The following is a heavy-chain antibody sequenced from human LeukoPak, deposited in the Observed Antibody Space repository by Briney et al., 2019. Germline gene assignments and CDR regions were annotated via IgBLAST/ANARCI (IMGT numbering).Heavy chain of an antibody. CDR3: ARDYCTTTRCYPNYFDY. J-gene: IGHJ4*02. Sequence: SETLSLTCTVSGGSLSSYYWSWIRQPPGKGLEWIGYIYYSGNTYYNPSLKSRVTISVDTSKNQFSLKLSSVTAADTAVYYCARDYCTTTRCYPNYFDYWGQGTLVTVSS. CDR1: GGSLSSYY. D-gene: IGHD2-2*01. CDR2: IYYSGNT. V-gene: IGHV4-59*01.